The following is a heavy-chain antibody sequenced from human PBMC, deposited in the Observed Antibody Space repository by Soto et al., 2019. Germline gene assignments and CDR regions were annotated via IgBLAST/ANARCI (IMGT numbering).Heavy chain of an antibody. V-gene: IGHV5-51*01. CDR1: GYSFTSYW. D-gene: IGHD6-6*01. CDR2: IYPGDSDT. J-gene: IGHJ6*02. CDR3: AIAARKTGYYYYGMDV. Sequence: GESLKISCKGSGYSFTSYWIGWVRQMPGKGLEWMGIIYPGDSDTRYSPSFQGQVTISADKSISTAYLQWSSLKASDTAMYYCAIAARKTGYYYYGMDVWGQGTTVTVSS.